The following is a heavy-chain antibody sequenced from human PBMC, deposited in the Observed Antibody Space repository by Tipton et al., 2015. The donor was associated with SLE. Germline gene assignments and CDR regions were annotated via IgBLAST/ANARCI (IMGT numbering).Heavy chain of an antibody. J-gene: IGHJ3*02. D-gene: IGHD3-9*01. CDR3: ARGDFDWYHTPDAFDI. CDR1: GDSVSAGYY. Sequence: TLSLTCTVSGDSVSAGYYWSWIRQHPGKGLEWIGFISYSETTYYNPSLKSRVTISRDTSKNQFSLTLRSVTAADTAVYYCARGDFDWYHTPDAFDIWGQGTMVPVSS. V-gene: IGHV4-31*03. CDR2: ISYSETT.